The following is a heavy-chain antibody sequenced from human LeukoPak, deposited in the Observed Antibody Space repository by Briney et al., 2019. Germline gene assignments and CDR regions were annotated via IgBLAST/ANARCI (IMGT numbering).Heavy chain of an antibody. D-gene: IGHD6-13*01. Sequence: PSETLSLTCAVSGGSISSSHWWSWVRQPPGKGLEWIGEIYHSGSTNYNPSLKSRITISVDTSKNQFSLKLSSVTAADTAVYYCARIPRFGYSSSWPHAFDIWGQGTMVTVSS. CDR2: IYHSGST. V-gene: IGHV4-4*02. CDR3: ARIPRFGYSSSWPHAFDI. J-gene: IGHJ3*02. CDR1: GGSISSSHW.